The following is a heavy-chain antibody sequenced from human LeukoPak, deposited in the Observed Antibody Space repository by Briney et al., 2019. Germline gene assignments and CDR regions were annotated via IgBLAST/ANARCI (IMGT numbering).Heavy chain of an antibody. CDR2: IEDDGDQK. J-gene: IGHJ4*02. V-gene: IGHV3-7*01. Sequence: PGGSLRLSCAASGYTFSNYWMTWVRQAPGKGLEWVASIEDDGDQKNYGDSVKGRFTISRDNAENSLYLQMNILRVEDTAVYYCARDQGGYSSGWYDYWGQGTLVTVSS. D-gene: IGHD6-19*01. CDR1: GYTFSNYW. CDR3: ARDQGGYSSGWYDY.